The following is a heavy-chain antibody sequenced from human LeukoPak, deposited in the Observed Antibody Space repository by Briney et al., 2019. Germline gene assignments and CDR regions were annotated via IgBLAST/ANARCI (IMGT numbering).Heavy chain of an antibody. CDR1: GGSISSSSYY. V-gene: IGHV4-39*01. J-gene: IGHJ4*02. Sequence: PSETLSLTCTVSGGSISSSSYYWGWIRQPPGKGLEWIGTIHDSGSTYYNPSLKSRVTISVDTSKNQFSLKLRSVTAADTAVYYCARDNYDSSGPYYFDYWGQGTLVTVSS. CDR2: IHDSGST. CDR3: ARDNYDSSGPYYFDY. D-gene: IGHD3-22*01.